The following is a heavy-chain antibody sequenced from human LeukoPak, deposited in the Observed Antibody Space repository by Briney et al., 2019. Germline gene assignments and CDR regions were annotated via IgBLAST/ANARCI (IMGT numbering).Heavy chain of an antibody. CDR1: GYTFTSYA. J-gene: IGHJ2*01. Sequence: GASVKVSCKASGYTFTSYAMHWVRQAPGQRLEWMGWINAGNGNTKYSQKLQGRVTMTTDTSTSTAYMELRSLRSDDTAVYYCARVDILTGYWYFDLWGRGTLVTVSS. D-gene: IGHD3-9*01. CDR2: INAGNGNT. CDR3: ARVDILTGYWYFDL. V-gene: IGHV1-3*01.